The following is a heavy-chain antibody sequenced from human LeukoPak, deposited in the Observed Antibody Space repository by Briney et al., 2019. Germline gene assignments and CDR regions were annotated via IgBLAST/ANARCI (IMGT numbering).Heavy chain of an antibody. J-gene: IGHJ4*02. D-gene: IGHD5-18*01. CDR2: IGNTET. CDR3: AKDWIQFNRVFDCFDS. Sequence: GGSLRLSCATSGFPFETNAMSWVRQAPGKGLEWVATIGNTETFYADSVTGRFTISRDNSKNTVNLQMNRLRVEATAIYYCAKDWIQFNRVFDCFDSWGQGTLVTVSS. V-gene: IGHV3-23*01. CDR1: GFPFETNA.